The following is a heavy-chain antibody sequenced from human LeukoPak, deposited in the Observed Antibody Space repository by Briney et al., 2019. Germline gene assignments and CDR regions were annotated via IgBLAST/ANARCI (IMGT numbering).Heavy chain of an antibody. Sequence: SETLSLTCTVSGGSISSYYWSWIRQPPGKGLEWIGYIYYSGGTNYNPSLKSRVTISVDTSKNQFSLKLSSVTAADTAVYYCASWSGGYPYYFDYWGQGTLVTVSS. V-gene: IGHV4-59*08. CDR3: ASWSGGYPYYFDY. D-gene: IGHD1-26*01. CDR1: GGSISSYY. CDR2: IYYSGGT. J-gene: IGHJ4*02.